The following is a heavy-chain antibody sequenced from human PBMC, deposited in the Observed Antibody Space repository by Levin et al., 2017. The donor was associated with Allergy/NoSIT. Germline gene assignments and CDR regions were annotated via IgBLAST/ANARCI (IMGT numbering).Heavy chain of an antibody. V-gene: IGHV4-39*01. Sequence: PGGSLRLSCTVSGDSISGSSYYWGWIRQPPGKGLEWIGSVYYDGSTYYSPSLKSRITVSVDTSKNQLPLKVKSVTAADTAVYYCASRRYRDWGQGTLVTVSS. J-gene: IGHJ4*02. CDR2: VYYDGST. CDR3: ASRRYRD. CDR1: GDSISGSSYY. D-gene: IGHD1-26*01.